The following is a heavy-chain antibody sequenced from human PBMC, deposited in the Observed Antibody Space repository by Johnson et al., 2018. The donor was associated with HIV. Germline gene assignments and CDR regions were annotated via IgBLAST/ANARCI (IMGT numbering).Heavy chain of an antibody. CDR1: GFTFDDYT. CDR3: ARPIVVVVDDAFDI. CDR2: ISSSGSNI. J-gene: IGHJ3*02. V-gene: IGHV3-48*03. Sequence: VQLVESGGGVVQPGGSLRLSCAASGFTFDDYTMHWVRQAPGKGLEWVSSISSSGSNIYYADSLKGRFTISRDNAKNSLYLQMNSLRAEDTAVYYCARPIVVVVDDAFDIWGQGTMVTVSS. D-gene: IGHD2-15*01.